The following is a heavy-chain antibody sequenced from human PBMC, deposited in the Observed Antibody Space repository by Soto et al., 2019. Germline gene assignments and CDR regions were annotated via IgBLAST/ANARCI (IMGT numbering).Heavy chain of an antibody. CDR2: IYYSGST. CDR3: ARVLFGSNCWFDP. D-gene: IGHD3-16*01. J-gene: IGHJ5*02. CDR1: GGSISSYY. V-gene: IGHV4-59*01. Sequence: QVQLQESGPGLVKPSGTLSLTCTVSGGSISSYYWSWIRQPPGKGLEWIGYIYYSGSTNYNPSLKRRVTISVDTSKNQFSLKLSSVTAADTAVYYCARVLFGSNCWFDPWGQGTLVTVSS.